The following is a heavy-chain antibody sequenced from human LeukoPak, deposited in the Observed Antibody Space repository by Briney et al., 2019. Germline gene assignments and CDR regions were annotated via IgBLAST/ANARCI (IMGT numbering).Heavy chain of an antibody. CDR1: GGSFSGYY. J-gene: IGHJ6*03. Sequence: SETLSLTCAVYGGSFSGYYWSWIRQPPGKGLEWIGEINHSGSTNYNPSLKSRVTISVDTSKNQFSLKLSSMTAADTAVYYCARGPRNYYYYYMDVWGKGTTVTVSS. CDR3: ARGPRNYYYYYMDV. CDR2: INHSGST. V-gene: IGHV4-34*01.